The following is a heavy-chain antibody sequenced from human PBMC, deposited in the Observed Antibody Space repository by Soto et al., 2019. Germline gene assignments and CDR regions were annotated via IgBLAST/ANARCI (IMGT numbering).Heavy chain of an antibody. CDR3: AAGVDTAMVYYYYGMDV. D-gene: IGHD5-18*01. Sequence: SVKVSCKASGFTFTSSAVQWVRQARGQRLEWIGWIVVGSGNTNYAQKFQERVTITRDMSTSTAYMELSSLRSEDTAVYYCAAGVDTAMVYYYYGMDVWGQGTTVTVSS. CDR1: GFTFTSSA. V-gene: IGHV1-58*01. CDR2: IVVGSGNT. J-gene: IGHJ6*02.